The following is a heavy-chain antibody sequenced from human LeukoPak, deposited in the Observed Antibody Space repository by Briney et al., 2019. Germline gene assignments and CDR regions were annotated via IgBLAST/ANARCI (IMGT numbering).Heavy chain of an antibody. CDR2: VNHSGYT. J-gene: IGHJ4*02. D-gene: IGHD4-17*01. CDR1: GVSFSTYY. V-gene: IGHV4-34*01. CDR3: ARQLYGSDY. Sequence: SETLSLTCDVSGVSFSTYYWSWIRQSPEKGLEWIGEVNHSGYTNYNPSLKGRVTISVDTSKNQFSLKLSSVTAADTAVYYCARQLYGSDYWGQGTLVAVSS.